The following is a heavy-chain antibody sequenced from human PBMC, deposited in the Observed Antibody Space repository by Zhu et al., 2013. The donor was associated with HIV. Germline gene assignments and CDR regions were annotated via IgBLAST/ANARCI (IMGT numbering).Heavy chain of an antibody. CDR1: GYTFTGYY. J-gene: IGHJ4*02. Sequence: QVQLVQSGAEVKKPGASVKVSCKASGYTFTGYYMHWVRQAPGQGLEWMGWINPNSGGTNYAQKFQGRVTMTRDTSISTAYMELSRLRSDDTAVYYCARRPDTAYCGGDCDRTLDYWGQGTLVTVSS. CDR2: INPNSGGT. D-gene: IGHD2-21*02. CDR3: ARRPDTAYCGGDCDRTLDY. V-gene: IGHV1-2*02.